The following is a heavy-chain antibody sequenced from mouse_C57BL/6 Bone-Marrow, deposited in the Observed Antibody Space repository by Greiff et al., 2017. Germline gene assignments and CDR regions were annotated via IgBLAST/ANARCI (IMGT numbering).Heavy chain of an antibody. Sequence: DVQLQESGPGLVKPSQSLSLTCSVTGYSITSGYYWNWIRQFPGNKLEWMGYISYDGSNNYNPFLKNRISITRDTSKNQFFLKLNSVTTEDTATYYCAREDWDYAMDYWGQGTSVTVSS. J-gene: IGHJ4*01. D-gene: IGHD4-1*01. CDR3: AREDWDYAMDY. V-gene: IGHV3-6*01. CDR2: ISYDGSN. CDR1: GYSITSGYY.